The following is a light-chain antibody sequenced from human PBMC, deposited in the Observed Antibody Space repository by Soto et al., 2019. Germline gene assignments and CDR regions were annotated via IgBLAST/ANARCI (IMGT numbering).Light chain of an antibody. Sequence: EKVMSQSRDGVSVSPGVKASLCCRASQSVSINLAWYQQKLGRAPRLLIYGASTRATGIPARFSGSGSGTEFTLTISSLQSEDFAAYYCQQYNSWPRTFGGGTKVDI. V-gene: IGKV3-15*01. CDR2: GAS. CDR3: QQYNSWPRT. CDR1: QSVSIN. J-gene: IGKJ4*02.